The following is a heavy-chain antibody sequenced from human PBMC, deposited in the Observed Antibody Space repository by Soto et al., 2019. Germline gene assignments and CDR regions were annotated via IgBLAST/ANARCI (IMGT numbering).Heavy chain of an antibody. CDR1: GGSISSGGYY. CDR2: IYYSGST. V-gene: IGHV4-31*03. CDR3: ARSRNYDSSGDDAFDI. J-gene: IGHJ3*02. Sequence: QVQLQESGPGLVKPSQTLSLTCTVSGGSISSGGYYWSWIRQHPGKGLEWIGYIYYSGSTYYNPSLKSRVTISVDTSKNQFSLKLSSVTAADTAVYYCARSRNYDSSGDDAFDIWGQGTMVTVSS. D-gene: IGHD3-22*01.